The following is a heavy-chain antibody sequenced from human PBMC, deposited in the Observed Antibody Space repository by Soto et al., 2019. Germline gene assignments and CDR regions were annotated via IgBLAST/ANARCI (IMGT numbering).Heavy chain of an antibody. CDR1: GGSFSGYY. CDR3: ARGHDGSGSYDY. V-gene: IGHV4-34*01. CDR2: INHSGST. D-gene: IGHD3-10*01. Sequence: PSETLSLTCAVYGGSFSGYYWSWIRQPPGKGLEWIGEINHSGSTNYNPSLKSRVTISVDTSKNQFSLKLSSVTAADTAVYYCARGHDGSGSYDYWGQGTLVTVSS. J-gene: IGHJ4*02.